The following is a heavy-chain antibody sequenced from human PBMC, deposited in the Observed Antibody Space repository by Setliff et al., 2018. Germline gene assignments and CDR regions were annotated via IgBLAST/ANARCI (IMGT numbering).Heavy chain of an antibody. CDR2: IDPSGDYT. CDR1: GYSFTKYF. Sequence: ASVKVSCKTSGYSFTKYFLHWVRQAPGQGLEWMGIIDPSGDYTNYAQKFQGRVTMTRDTSTTTVYMELSSLRSDDTAVYYCARAPLESGYYYGQGHYFDYWGQGTLVTVSS. D-gene: IGHD5-18*01. CDR3: ARAPLESGYYYGQGHYFDY. J-gene: IGHJ4*02. V-gene: IGHV1-46*01.